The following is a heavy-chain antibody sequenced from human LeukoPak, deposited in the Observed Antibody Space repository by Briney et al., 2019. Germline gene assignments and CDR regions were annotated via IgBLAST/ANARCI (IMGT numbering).Heavy chain of an antibody. D-gene: IGHD4-23*01. CDR1: GYTFTSYD. CDR2: MNPNSGNT. CDR3: ARVGPYGGNSAPYAFDI. V-gene: IGHV1-8*01. J-gene: IGHJ3*02. Sequence: GASVKVSCKASGYTFTSYDINWVRQATGQGLEWMGWMNPNSGNTGYAQKFQGRVTMTRNTSISTAYVELSSLRSEDTAVYYCARVGPYGGNSAPYAFDIWGQGTMVTVSS.